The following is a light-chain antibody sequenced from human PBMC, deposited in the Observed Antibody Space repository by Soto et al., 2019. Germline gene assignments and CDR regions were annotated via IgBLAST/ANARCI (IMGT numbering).Light chain of an antibody. V-gene: IGKV1-33*01. CDR3: QHYDHLPIT. CDR1: RAISNY. Sequence: DIQMTQSPSSLSASVGDRVTITCQGIRAISNYLNWYQQKPGRAPSLLLYDASSLETGVPSRFSGSGSGTDFTLTISSLQPEDVATYYCQHYDHLPITFGQGTRLEIK. J-gene: IGKJ5*01. CDR2: DAS.